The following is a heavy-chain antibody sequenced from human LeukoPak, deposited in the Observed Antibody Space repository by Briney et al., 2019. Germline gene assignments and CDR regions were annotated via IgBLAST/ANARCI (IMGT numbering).Heavy chain of an antibody. Sequence: SETLSLTCAVYGGSFSGYYWSWIRQPPGKGLEWIGEINHSGSTNYNPSLKSRVTISVDTSKNQFSLKLSSVTAADTAVYYCARLSGYFFRYWGQGTLVTVSS. CDR1: GGSFSGYY. CDR2: INHSGST. J-gene: IGHJ4*02. D-gene: IGHD3-3*01. CDR3: ARLSGYFFRY. V-gene: IGHV4-34*01.